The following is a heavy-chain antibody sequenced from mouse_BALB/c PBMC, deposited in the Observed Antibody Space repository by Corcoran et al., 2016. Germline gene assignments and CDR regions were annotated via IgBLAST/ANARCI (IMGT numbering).Heavy chain of an antibody. CDR1: GYTFTNYG. Sequence: QIQLVKSGPELKKTGETVKISCKASGYTFTNYGMNGVKQAPGKGLKWMGWINTYTGEPTYADDFKGRFAFSLETSASTAYLQINNLKNEDMATYFCAREPYAMDYWGQGTSVTVSS. J-gene: IGHJ4*01. CDR2: INTYTGEP. CDR3: AREPYAMDY. V-gene: IGHV9-1*02.